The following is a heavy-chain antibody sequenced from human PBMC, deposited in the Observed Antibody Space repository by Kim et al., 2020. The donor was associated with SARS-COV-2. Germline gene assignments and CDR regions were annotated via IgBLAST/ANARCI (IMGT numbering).Heavy chain of an antibody. CDR2: ISGSGGST. Sequence: GGSLRLSCAASGFTFSSYAMSWVRQAPGKGLEWVSAISGSGGSTYYADSVKGRFTISRDNSKNTLYLQMNSLRAEDTAVYYCVDKLLYGDYGVDYWGQGTLVTVSS. D-gene: IGHD4-17*01. J-gene: IGHJ4*02. CDR3: VDKLLYGDYGVDY. CDR1: GFTFSSYA. V-gene: IGHV3-23*01.